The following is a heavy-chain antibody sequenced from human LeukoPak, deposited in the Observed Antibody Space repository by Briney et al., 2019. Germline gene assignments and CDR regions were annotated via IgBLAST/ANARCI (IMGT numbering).Heavy chain of an antibody. V-gene: IGHV3-30*03. CDR3: ARDPSSAYYLEYLHH. CDR2: ISYDGSNK. J-gene: IGHJ1*01. Sequence: GGSLRLSCAASGFTFSSYGMHWVRQAPGKGLEWVAVISYDGSNKYYADSVKGRFTISRDNSKNTLYLQMNSLRAEDTAVYYCARDPSSAYYLEYLHHWGQGTLVTVSS. CDR1: GFTFSSYG. D-gene: IGHD3-22*01.